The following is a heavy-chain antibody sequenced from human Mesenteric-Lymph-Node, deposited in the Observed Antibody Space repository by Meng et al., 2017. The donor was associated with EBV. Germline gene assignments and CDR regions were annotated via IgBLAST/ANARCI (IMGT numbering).Heavy chain of an antibody. D-gene: IGHD2-21*01. CDR3: ARDTIVVDY. J-gene: IGHJ4*02. Sequence: EVQLVESGXXLVKPGGSLRLSCVASGFTFSTYSMNWVRQAPGKGLEWVSTIGTTGNMYYADSVKGRFTISRDNAKTSVYLQMNSLRDEDTAVYYCARDTIVVDYWGQGTLVTVSS. CDR1: GFTFSTYS. CDR2: IGTTGNM. V-gene: IGHV3-21*02.